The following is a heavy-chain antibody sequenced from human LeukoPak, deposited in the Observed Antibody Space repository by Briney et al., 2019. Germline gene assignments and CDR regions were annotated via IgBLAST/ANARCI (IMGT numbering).Heavy chain of an antibody. Sequence: ASVKVSYKASGYTFTGYYMHWVRQAPGQGLEWMGWINPNSGGTNYAQKFQGRVTMTRDTSISTAYMELSRLRSDDTAVYYCARGWVSLPSSDGFDIWGQGTMVTVSS. J-gene: IGHJ3*02. V-gene: IGHV1-2*02. CDR1: GYTFTGYY. CDR3: ARGWVSLPSSDGFDI. D-gene: IGHD2-2*01. CDR2: INPNSGGT.